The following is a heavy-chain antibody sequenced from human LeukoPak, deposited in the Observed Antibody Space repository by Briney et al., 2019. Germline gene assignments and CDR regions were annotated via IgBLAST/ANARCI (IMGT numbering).Heavy chain of an antibody. CDR3: AKGPDEDIVVVHWFDP. Sequence: GGSLRLSCAASGFTFRSYAMNWVRQAPGKGLEWVSAISGSGGSTYYADSVKGRFTISRDNSKNTLYLQMNSLRAEDTAVYYCAKGPDEDIVVVHWFDPWGQGTLVTVSS. D-gene: IGHD2-2*01. CDR2: ISGSGGST. CDR1: GFTFRSYA. J-gene: IGHJ5*02. V-gene: IGHV3-23*01.